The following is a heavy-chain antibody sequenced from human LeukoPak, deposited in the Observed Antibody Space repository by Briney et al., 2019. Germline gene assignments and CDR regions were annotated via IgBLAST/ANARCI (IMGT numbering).Heavy chain of an antibody. CDR2: IWYDGSNK. J-gene: IGHJ2*01. Sequence: GGSLRLSCAASGFTFSSYDMHWVRQAPAKGLEWVAIIWYDGSNKYYADSVKGRFTISRDNSKNTLYLQMNSLRAEDTAIYYCARDGGSNWYFDLWGRGTLVTVSS. CDR3: ARDGGSNWYFDL. D-gene: IGHD3-16*01. CDR1: GFTFSSYD. V-gene: IGHV3-33*01.